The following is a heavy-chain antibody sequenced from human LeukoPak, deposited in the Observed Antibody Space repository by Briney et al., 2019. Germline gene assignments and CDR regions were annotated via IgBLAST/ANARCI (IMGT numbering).Heavy chain of an antibody. CDR1: SGSISSYY. V-gene: IGHV4-59*12. D-gene: IGHD6-19*01. CDR3: ARDRKSSGWPTKVSGSGNAFDI. CDR2: IYYSGTT. Sequence: SETLSLTCTVSSGSISSYYWSWIRQPPGKGLEWIGYIYYSGTTNYNPSLKSRVTISVDRSKNQFSLKLSSVTAADTAVYYCARDRKSSGWPTKVSGSGNAFDIWGQGTMVTVSS. J-gene: IGHJ3*02.